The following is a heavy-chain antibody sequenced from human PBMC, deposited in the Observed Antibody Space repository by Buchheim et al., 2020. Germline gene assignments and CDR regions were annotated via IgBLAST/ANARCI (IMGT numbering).Heavy chain of an antibody. CDR3: ARAVGLAAAGTPWFDP. V-gene: IGHV3-7*01. J-gene: IGHJ5*02. D-gene: IGHD6-13*01. Sequence: EVQLLESGGGLVQPGGSLRLSCAASGFTFSSYAMSWVRQAPGKGLEWVANIKQDGSEKYYVDSVKGRFTISRDNAKNSLYLQMNSLRAEDTAVYYCARAVGLAAAGTPWFDPWGQGTL. CDR2: IKQDGSEK. CDR1: GFTFSSYA.